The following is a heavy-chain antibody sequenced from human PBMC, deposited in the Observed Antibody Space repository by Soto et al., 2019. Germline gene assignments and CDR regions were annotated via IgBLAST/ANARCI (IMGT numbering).Heavy chain of an antibody. CDR3: ARDGGDYYGSGSYYYYYYGMDV. D-gene: IGHD3-10*01. V-gene: IGHV1-69*01. CDR1: GGTFSSYA. Sequence: SGAEVKKPGSSVKVSCKASGGTFSSYAISWVRQAPGQGLEWMGGIIPIFGTANYAQKFQGRVTITADESTSTAYMELSSLRSEDTAVYYCARDGGDYYGSGSYYYYYYGMDVWGQGTTVTVSS. CDR2: IIPIFGTA. J-gene: IGHJ6*02.